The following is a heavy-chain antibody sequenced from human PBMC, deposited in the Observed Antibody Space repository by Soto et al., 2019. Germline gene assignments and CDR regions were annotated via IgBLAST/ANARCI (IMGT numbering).Heavy chain of an antibody. CDR2: ISHDGSEK. V-gene: IGHV3-30-3*01. Sequence: GGSLRLSCAASRFTFSSYAMDWVRQAPGKGLEWVAVISHDGSEKYYGDSVKGRFTISRDNPKNTVYLQMNSLRPEDTAVYYCARAAAYFYHYYYAMDVWGRGTAVTVSS. CDR3: ARAAAYFYHYYYAMDV. J-gene: IGHJ6*02. D-gene: IGHD6-13*01. CDR1: RFTFSSYA.